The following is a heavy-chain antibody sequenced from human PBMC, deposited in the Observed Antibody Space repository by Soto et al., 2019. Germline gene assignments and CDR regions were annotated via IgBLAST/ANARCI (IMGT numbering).Heavy chain of an antibody. Sequence: GGSLRLSCTGSGFPFSAYNINWVRQAPGKGLEWVSSITVGSSHIYQPNSMKGRFTISRDDAKNSVYLQVDSLRDEDTALYYCSRSPEVGVRGAYWGQGTLVTVSS. V-gene: IGHV3-21*01. CDR1: GFPFSAYN. D-gene: IGHD3-16*01. CDR2: ITVGSSHI. J-gene: IGHJ4*02. CDR3: SRSPEVGVRGAY.